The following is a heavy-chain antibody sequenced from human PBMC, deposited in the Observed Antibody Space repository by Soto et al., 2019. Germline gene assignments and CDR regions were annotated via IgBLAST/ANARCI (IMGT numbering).Heavy chain of an antibody. V-gene: IGHV4-59*01. Sequence: SETLSLTCTVSGGSISSYYWSWIRQPPGKGLEWIGYIYYSGSTNYNPSLKSRVTISVDTSKNQFSLKLSSVTAADTAVYYCARERATYYYDSSGYYFDYWGQGTLVTVSS. D-gene: IGHD3-22*01. J-gene: IGHJ4*02. CDR3: ARERATYYYDSSGYYFDY. CDR1: GGSISSYY. CDR2: IYYSGST.